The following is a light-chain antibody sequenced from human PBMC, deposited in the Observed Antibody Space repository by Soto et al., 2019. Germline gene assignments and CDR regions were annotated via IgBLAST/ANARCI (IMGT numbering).Light chain of an antibody. J-gene: IGKJ4*01. CDR3: HQYGSTHLT. Sequence: EIVLTQSPGTLSLSPGERATLSCRASQSVGSNKLAWYQQKRGQAPRFLMYDASTRATGIPDRFSGSGSGTDFTLTISRLEPEDFAVYYCHQYGSTHLTFGGGTKVEIK. CDR2: DAS. CDR1: QSVGSNK. V-gene: IGKV3-20*01.